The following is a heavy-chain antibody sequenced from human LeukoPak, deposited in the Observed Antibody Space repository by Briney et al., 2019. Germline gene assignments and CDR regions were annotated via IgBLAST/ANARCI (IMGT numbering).Heavy chain of an antibody. V-gene: IGHV4-4*07. CDR3: AGAQSSGYYSDAFDI. D-gene: IGHD3-22*01. CDR1: GGSISSYY. J-gene: IGHJ3*02. Sequence: SETLSLTCTVSGGSISSYYWSWIRQPAGKGLEWIGRIYTSGSTNYNPSLKSRVTMSVDTSKNQFSLKLSSVTAADTAVYYCAGAQSSGYYSDAFDIWGQGTMVTVSS. CDR2: IYTSGST.